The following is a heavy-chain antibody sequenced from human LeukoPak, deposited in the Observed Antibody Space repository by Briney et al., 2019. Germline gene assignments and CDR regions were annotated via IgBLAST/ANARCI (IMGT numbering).Heavy chain of an antibody. D-gene: IGHD2-15*01. CDR2: ISSSSSYI. CDR1: GFTFTSYS. V-gene: IGHV3-21*01. Sequence: GGVLGPPFGASGFTFTSYSMEWVRQAPGKGRGGGGSISSSSSYIYYADSVKGRFTISRDNAKNSLYLQMNSLRAEDTAVYYCARDPALVAATPYYFDYWGQGTLVTVSS. J-gene: IGHJ4*02. CDR3: ARDPALVAATPYYFDY.